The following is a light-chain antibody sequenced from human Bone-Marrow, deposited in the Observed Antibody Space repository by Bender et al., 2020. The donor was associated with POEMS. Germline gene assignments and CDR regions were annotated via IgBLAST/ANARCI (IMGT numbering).Light chain of an antibody. V-gene: IGLV6-57*03. Sequence: FLLTQPLSVSESPGETVTISCTRSSGKIADNYVQWYRQRPGSAPTTVIYEDNQRPSGVPDRFSGSIDSSSNSASLTISGLQTDDEADYFCQCFDSTNSNFVFGSGTKLIVL. CDR1: SGKIADNY. CDR2: EDN. J-gene: IGLJ6*01. CDR3: QCFDSTNSNFV.